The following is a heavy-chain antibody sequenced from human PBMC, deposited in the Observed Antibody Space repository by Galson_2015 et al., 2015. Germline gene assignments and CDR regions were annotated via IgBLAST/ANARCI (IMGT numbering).Heavy chain of an antibody. J-gene: IGHJ3*02. Sequence: SCKASGGTFSSYTISWVRQAPGQGLEWMGRIIPILGIANYAQKFQGRVTITADKSTSTAYMELSSLRSEDTAVYYCARGRTMIVVGADAFDIWGQGTMVTVSS. CDR3: ARGRTMIVVGADAFDI. CDR1: GGTFSSYT. V-gene: IGHV1-69*02. D-gene: IGHD3-22*01. CDR2: IIPILGIA.